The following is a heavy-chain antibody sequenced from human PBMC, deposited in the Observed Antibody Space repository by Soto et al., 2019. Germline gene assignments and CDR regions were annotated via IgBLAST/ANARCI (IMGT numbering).Heavy chain of an antibody. CDR3: ATGLRGTGYDYS. V-gene: IGHV4-39*01. J-gene: IGHJ4*02. D-gene: IGHD5-12*01. CDR1: GGSISSSSYY. CDR2: IYYSGST. Sequence: PSETLSLTCTVSGGSISSSSYYWGWIRQPPGKGLEWIGSIYYSGSTYYNPSLKSRVTISVDTSKNQFSLKLSSVTAADTAVYYCATGLRGTGYDYSWGQGTLVTVSS.